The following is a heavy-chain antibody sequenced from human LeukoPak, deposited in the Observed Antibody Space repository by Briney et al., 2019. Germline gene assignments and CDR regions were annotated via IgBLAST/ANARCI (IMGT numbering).Heavy chain of an antibody. Sequence: PSETLSLTCAVYGGSFSVYYWSWIRQPPGDGLEWIGAIKHSGSTNDTATLKSRVTMSVDTSKNQFSMKLSSVTAVDTAVYYCAKTTSEYYDSSGYPSLFDYWGQGTLVTVSS. D-gene: IGHD3-22*01. CDR1: GGSFSVYY. CDR3: AKTTSEYYDSSGYPSLFDY. V-gene: IGHV4-34*01. J-gene: IGHJ4*02. CDR2: IKHSGST.